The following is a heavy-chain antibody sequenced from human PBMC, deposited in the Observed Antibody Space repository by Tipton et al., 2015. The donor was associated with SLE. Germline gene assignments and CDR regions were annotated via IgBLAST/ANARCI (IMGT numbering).Heavy chain of an antibody. J-gene: IGHJ6*02. CDR1: GYTFTGYY. Sequence: QVQLVQSGAEVKKPGASVKVSCKASGYTFTGYYMHWVRQAPGQGLEGMGRINPNSGGTNYAQKFQGRVTMTRDTSISTAYMELSRLRSDDTAVYYCARAAIDYGARCPYGMDVWGQGTTVTVSS. V-gene: IGHV1-2*06. CDR2: INPNSGGT. D-gene: IGHD4-17*01. CDR3: ARAAIDYGARCPYGMDV.